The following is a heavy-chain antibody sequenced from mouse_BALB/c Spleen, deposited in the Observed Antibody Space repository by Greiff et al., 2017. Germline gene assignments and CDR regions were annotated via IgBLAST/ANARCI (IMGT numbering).Heavy chain of an antibody. V-gene: IGHV5-12-1*01. CDR2: NSSGGGST. D-gene: IGHD2-3*01. CDR3: ARGGYYDYAMDY. J-gene: IGHJ4*01. Sequence: VESGGGLVKPGGSLKLSCAASGFAFSSYDMSWVRQTPEKRLEWVAYNSSGGGSTYYPDTVKGRFTISRDNAKNTLYLQMSSLKSEDTAMYYCARGGYYDYAMDYWGQGTSVTVSS. CDR1: GFAFSSYD.